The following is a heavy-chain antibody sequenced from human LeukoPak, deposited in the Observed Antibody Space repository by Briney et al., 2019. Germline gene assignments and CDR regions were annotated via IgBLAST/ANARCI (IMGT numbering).Heavy chain of an antibody. CDR3: ARVGEGAAKD. Sequence: GGSLRLSCAASGFTVSSNYMSWVRQAPGKGPEWVSVIYSGGSTYYADSVKGRFTISRDNSKNTLYLQMNSLRVEDTAVYYCARVGEGAAKDWGQGTLVTVSS. CDR2: IYSGGST. CDR1: GFTVSSNY. J-gene: IGHJ4*02. D-gene: IGHD1-26*01. V-gene: IGHV3-53*01.